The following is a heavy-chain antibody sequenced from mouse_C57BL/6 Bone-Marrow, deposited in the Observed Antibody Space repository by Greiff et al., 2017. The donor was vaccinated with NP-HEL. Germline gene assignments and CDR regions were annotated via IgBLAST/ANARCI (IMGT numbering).Heavy chain of an antibody. CDR2: ISSGGSYT. CDR1: GFTFSSYG. CDR3: ARLNSNYDAMDY. D-gene: IGHD2-5*01. Sequence: EVKVVESGGDLVKPGGSLKLSCAASGFTFSSYGMSWVRQTPDKRLEWVATISSGGSYTYYPDSVKGRFTISRDNAKNTLYLQMSSLKSEDTAMYYCARLNSNYDAMDYWGQGTSVTVSS. J-gene: IGHJ4*01. V-gene: IGHV5-6*01.